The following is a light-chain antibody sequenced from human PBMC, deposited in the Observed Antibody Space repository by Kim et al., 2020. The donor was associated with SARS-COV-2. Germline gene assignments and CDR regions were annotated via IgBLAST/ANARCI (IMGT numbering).Light chain of an antibody. Sequence: APGESAPPSRRASQCVSNDFSAWYQQKPGQAPRLLIYPASTRATVTPDRLSGIGSGTDLTLTLSRLEPEDFAVYYCQQYCCSPWTFGQGTKVDIK. J-gene: IGKJ1*01. CDR2: PAS. CDR3: QQYCCSPWT. CDR1: QCVSNDF. V-gene: IGKV3-20*01.